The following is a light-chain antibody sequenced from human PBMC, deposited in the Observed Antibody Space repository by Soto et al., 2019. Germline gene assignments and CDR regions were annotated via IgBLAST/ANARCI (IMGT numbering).Light chain of an antibody. Sequence: IQLTQSPSSLSASVGDRVTITCRASQGISSYLAWYQQKPGKAPKLLIYAASTLQSGVPSRFSGSRSGTDFTLTISSLQPEDFATYYCHQLNSYPIFTFGPGTKVDIK. J-gene: IGKJ3*01. V-gene: IGKV1-9*01. CDR3: HQLNSYPIFT. CDR2: AAS. CDR1: QGISSY.